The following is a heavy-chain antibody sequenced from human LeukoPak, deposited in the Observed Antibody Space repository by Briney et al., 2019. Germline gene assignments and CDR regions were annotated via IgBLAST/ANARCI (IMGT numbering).Heavy chain of an antibody. CDR2: ISSSSSYI. J-gene: IGHJ4*02. CDR3: ARGYSGSYRGGY. Sequence: GGSLRLSCAASGFTFSSYSMNWVRQAPGKGLEWFSSISSSSSYIYYADSVKGRFTISRDNAKNSLYLQMNSLRAEDTAVYYCARGYSGSYRGGYWGQGTLVTVSS. CDR1: GFTFSSYS. D-gene: IGHD1-26*01. V-gene: IGHV3-21*01.